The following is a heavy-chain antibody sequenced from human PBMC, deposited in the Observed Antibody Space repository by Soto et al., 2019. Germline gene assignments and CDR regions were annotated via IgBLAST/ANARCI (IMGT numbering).Heavy chain of an antibody. J-gene: IGHJ4*02. CDR2: IYYTGNT. CDR3: AAGLDHNKVGY. V-gene: IGHV4-59*01. CDR1: GGSISPSY. D-gene: IGHD3-16*01. Sequence: QVRLQESGPGLVEPSETLSLTCTVSGGSISPSYWNWVRQPPGKRLEWIGCIYYTGNTYYNPSLKRRVTISRDTSKNQFSPEVTSVTAADTAMYYCAAGLDHNKVGYWGQGTLVTVSS.